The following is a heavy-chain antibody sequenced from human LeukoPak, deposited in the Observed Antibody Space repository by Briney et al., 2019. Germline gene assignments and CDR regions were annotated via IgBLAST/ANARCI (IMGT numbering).Heavy chain of an antibody. CDR3: AKDRPVATTLHHFDH. J-gene: IGHJ4*02. D-gene: IGHD1-26*01. CDR2: ISWDGNKV. V-gene: IGHV3-9*01. Sequence: SLRLSCVVSGFSFDDYAMHWVRQGPGKALEWVSVISWDGNKVAYADSVKGRFTISRDNAKNSLYLQMTSLRPEDTAFYYCAKDRPVATTLHHFDHWGLGTLVTVSS. CDR1: GFSFDDYA.